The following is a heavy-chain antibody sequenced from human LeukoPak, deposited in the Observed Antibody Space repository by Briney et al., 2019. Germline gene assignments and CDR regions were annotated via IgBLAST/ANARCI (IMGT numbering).Heavy chain of an antibody. V-gene: IGHV3-30*18. CDR1: GFTFSSYG. CDR3: AKDRGSGWTQVWFDP. J-gene: IGHJ5*02. D-gene: IGHD6-19*01. CDR2: ISYDGSNK. Sequence: GGSLRLSCAASGFTFSSYGIHWVRQAPGKGLEWVAVISYDGSNKYYADSVKGRFTISRDNSKNTLYLQMNSLRAEDTAVYYCAKDRGSGWTQVWFDPWGQGTLVTVSS.